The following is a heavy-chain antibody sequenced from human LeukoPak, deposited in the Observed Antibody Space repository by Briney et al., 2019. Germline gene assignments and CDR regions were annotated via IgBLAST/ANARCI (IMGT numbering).Heavy chain of an antibody. CDR1: GGSIRSDSYY. CDR3: ARHGGSGPGYFDY. J-gene: IGHJ4*02. D-gene: IGHD3-10*01. Sequence: PSETLSLTCTVSGGSIRSDSYYWSWIRQPAGKGLEWIGRIYTSGSTNYNRSLKSRVTISVGTSKNQFSLKLSSVTAADTAVYYCARHGGSGPGYFDYWGQGTLVTVSS. CDR2: IYTSGST. V-gene: IGHV4-61*02.